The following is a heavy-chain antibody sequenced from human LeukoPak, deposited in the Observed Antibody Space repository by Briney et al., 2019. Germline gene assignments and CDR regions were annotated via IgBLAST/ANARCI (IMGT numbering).Heavy chain of an antibody. CDR2: INSDGSST. J-gene: IGHJ4*02. CDR1: GFTFSSYW. CDR3: ARVGWFGGFYFDY. V-gene: IGHV3-74*01. D-gene: IGHD3-10*01. Sequence: GGSLRLSCAASGFTFSSYWMHWVRQAPGKGLVWVSRINSDGSSTSYADSVKGRFTISRDNAKNSLYLQTNSLRAEDTAVYYCARVGWFGGFYFDYWGQGILVTVSS.